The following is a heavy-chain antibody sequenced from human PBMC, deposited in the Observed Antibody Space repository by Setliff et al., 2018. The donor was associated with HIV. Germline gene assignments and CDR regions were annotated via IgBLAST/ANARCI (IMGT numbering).Heavy chain of an antibody. V-gene: IGHV4-34*01. CDR3: ARGGLTAAGTLLLVGYFDY. D-gene: IGHD6-13*01. Sequence: SETLSLTCTVSGDFFSSDYYWGWIRQPPGKGLEWIGEINHSGSTNSNPSLKSRVTISVDTSKNQFSLKLSSVTAADTAVYYCARGGLTAAGTLLLVGYFDYWGQGTMVTVSS. CDR2: INHSGST. J-gene: IGHJ4*03. CDR1: GDFFSSDYY.